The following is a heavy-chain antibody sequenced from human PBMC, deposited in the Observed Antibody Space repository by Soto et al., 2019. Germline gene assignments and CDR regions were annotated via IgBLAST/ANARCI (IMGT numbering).Heavy chain of an antibody. CDR3: ARDRRFYYGSGSYWYYGMDV. Sequence: SETLSLTCTVSGGSISSYYWSWIRQPPGKGLEWIGYISYSGSSDYSPSLQSRVILSVDTSKNQFSLKLTSVTAADTAVYYCARDRRFYYGSGSYWYYGMDVWGQGTTVTVSS. CDR1: GGSISSYY. D-gene: IGHD3-10*01. CDR2: ISYSGSS. J-gene: IGHJ6*02. V-gene: IGHV4-30-4*01.